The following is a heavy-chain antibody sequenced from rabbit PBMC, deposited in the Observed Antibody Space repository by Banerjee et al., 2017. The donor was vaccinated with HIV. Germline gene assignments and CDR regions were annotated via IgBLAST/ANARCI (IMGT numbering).Heavy chain of an antibody. CDR2: IVNGDASI. CDR1: GFDFSSGYY. J-gene: IGHJ4*01. V-gene: IGHV1S47*01. CDR3: ARDVAGTGAWDFDL. D-gene: IGHD4-2*01. Sequence: EESGGGLVQPEGSQTLTCKASGFDFSSGYYMCWVRQAPGKGPEWIACIVNGDASIYYANWVNGRFTISRSTSLNTVTLQLNSLTAADTATYFCARDVAGTGAWDFDLWGQGTLVTVS.